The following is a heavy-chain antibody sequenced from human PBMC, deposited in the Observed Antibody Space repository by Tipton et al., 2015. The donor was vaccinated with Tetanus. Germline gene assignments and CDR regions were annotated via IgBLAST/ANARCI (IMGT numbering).Heavy chain of an antibody. CDR3: ARHGSIGARQNRFDS. V-gene: IGHV5-51*01. CDR1: GYIFTNYW. J-gene: IGHJ5*01. CDR2: IFPSDSDT. Sequence: QSGPEVKKPGESLKISCKGSGYIFTNYWIGWVRQTPGKGLEWMGIIFPSDSDTRYSPTFRGQVTISVGKSINTAYLQWSSLVASDTDVYYCARHGSIGARQNRFDSWGQGTLVTVSS. D-gene: IGHD6-6*01.